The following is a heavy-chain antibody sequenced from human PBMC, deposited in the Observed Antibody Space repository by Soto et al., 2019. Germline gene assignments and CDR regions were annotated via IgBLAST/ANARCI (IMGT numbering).Heavy chain of an antibody. J-gene: IGHJ5*02. CDR1: GFTLNSFF. CDR2: ISNDGSST. V-gene: IGHV3-74*01. CDR3: VRDQDSRGYSVFNL. Sequence: GRSLRLSCAASGFTLNSFFMHWVRHAPGKGLMWVSRISNDGSSTTYADSVKGRFTISRDNARNTLYLQMNSLRADDTAVYFCVRDQDSRGYSVFNLWGQGAQVTVSS. D-gene: IGHD3-22*01.